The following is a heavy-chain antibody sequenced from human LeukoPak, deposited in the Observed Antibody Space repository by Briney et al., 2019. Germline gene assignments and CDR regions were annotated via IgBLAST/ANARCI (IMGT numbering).Heavy chain of an antibody. CDR2: IYYSGST. D-gene: IGHD4-17*01. Sequence: AWVRQPPGKGLEWIGSIYYSGSTYYNPSLKSRVTISVDTSKNQFSLKLSSVTAADTAVYYCARQYGDYDYWGQGTLVTVSS. V-gene: IGHV4-39*01. CDR3: ARQYGDYDY. J-gene: IGHJ4*02.